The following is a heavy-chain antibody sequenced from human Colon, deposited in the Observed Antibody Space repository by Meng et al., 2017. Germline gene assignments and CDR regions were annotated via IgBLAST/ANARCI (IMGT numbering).Heavy chain of an antibody. Sequence: GGSLRLSCATSGFTFDDYAMHWVRQGPGKGLEWVSGINWDSSKIAYADSVRGRFTISRDNAKNSLSLEMNSLRPEDTALYFCAKGAQQLVLLPTEPHYWGQGTPVTVSS. D-gene: IGHD6-13*01. CDR1: GFTFDDYA. CDR3: AKGAQQLVLLPTEPHY. CDR2: INWDSSKI. J-gene: IGHJ4*02. V-gene: IGHV3-9*01.